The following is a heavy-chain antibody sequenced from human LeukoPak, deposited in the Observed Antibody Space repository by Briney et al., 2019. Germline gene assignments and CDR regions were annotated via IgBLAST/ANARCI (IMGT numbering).Heavy chain of an antibody. Sequence: SETLSLTCAVYGGSFSGYYWSWIRQPPGKGLEWIGEINHSGSTNYNPSLKSRVTISVDTSKNQFSLKLSSVTAADTAVYYCARGGLYYYDSSGYSQLGYWGQGTLVTVSS. V-gene: IGHV4-34*01. CDR3: ARGGLYYYDSSGYSQLGY. D-gene: IGHD3-22*01. CDR2: INHSGST. CDR1: GGSFSGYY. J-gene: IGHJ4*02.